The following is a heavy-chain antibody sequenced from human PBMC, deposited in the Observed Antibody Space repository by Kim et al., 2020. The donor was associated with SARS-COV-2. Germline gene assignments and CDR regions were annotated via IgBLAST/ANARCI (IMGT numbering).Heavy chain of an antibody. CDR2: VSGSGST. J-gene: IGHJ4*02. D-gene: IGHD1-26*01. CDR1: GGSISSYS. V-gene: IGHV4-59*13. Sequence: SETLSLTCNVSGGSISSYSWTWLRQSPGKGLEWIGYVSGSGSTNYRPSLRSRVTISIDTSKSLFSLELRSVTAADTALYYCARLLGATDYFDSWGQGTRVSVSS. CDR3: ARLLGATDYFDS.